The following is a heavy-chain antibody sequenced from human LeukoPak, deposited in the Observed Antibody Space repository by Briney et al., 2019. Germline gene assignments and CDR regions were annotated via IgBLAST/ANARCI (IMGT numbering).Heavy chain of an antibody. CDR1: GYTFTDYY. J-gene: IGHJ1*01. CDR2: VDPEDGET. V-gene: IGHV1-69-2*01. D-gene: IGHD6-19*01. CDR3: ATVLAVAGAGYFHH. Sequence: GATVKISCKVSGYTFTDYYLHWVQQVPGKGLEWMGLVDPEDGETIYTEKFQGRVTITADTSIDTAYMELSSLRPEDTAVYYCATVLAVAGAGYFHHWGQGTLVTVSS.